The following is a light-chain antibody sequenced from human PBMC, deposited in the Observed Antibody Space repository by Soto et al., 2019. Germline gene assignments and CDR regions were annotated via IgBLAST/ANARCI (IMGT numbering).Light chain of an antibody. CDR2: EDI. J-gene: IGLJ2*01. CDR3: CSYAGSSTYVV. V-gene: IGLV2-23*01. CDR1: SSDVGSYNL. Sequence: QSVLTQPASVSGSPGQSITISCTGTSSDVGSYNLVSWYQQHPGKAPKPMIYEDIKRPSGVSNRFSGSKSGNTASLTISGLQAEDEADYYCCSYAGSSTYVVFGGGTQLTVL.